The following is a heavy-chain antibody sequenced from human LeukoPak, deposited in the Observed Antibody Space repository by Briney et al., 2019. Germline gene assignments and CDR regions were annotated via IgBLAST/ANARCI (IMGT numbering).Heavy chain of an antibody. D-gene: IGHD3-10*01. CDR3: ATDSDYYGSGSYVH. CDR2: FDPEDGET. J-gene: IGHJ4*02. V-gene: IGHV1-24*01. Sequence: ASVKVSCKVSGYTLTELCMHWVRQAPGKGLEWMGGFDPEDGETIYAQKFQGRVTMTEDTSTDTAYMELSSLRSEDTAVYYCATDSDYYGSGSYVHWGQGTLVTVSS. CDR1: GYTLTELC.